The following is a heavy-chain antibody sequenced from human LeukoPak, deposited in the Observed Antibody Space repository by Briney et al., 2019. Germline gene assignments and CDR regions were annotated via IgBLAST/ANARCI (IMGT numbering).Heavy chain of an antibody. CDR1: GFTFSGFW. CDR2: INQDGSGK. CDR3: ARDGRTWAAGSY. V-gene: IGHV3-7*01. D-gene: IGHD1-14*01. Sequence: GGSLRLSCAASGFTFSGFWMSWVRQAPGKGLEWVANINQDGSGKYYVDSVKGRFTISRDNAKNSLYLQMNSLGAEDTAMYYCARDGRTWAAGSYWGQGTPVTVSS. J-gene: IGHJ4*02.